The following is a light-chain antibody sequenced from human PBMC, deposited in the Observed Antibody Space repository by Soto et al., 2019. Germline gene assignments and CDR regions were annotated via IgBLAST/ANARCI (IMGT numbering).Light chain of an antibody. CDR2: EFS. J-gene: IGLJ1*01. V-gene: IGLV2-14*01. Sequence: SVLTQPASVSGSPGQSITISCTGSTSDVGAYNYVSWYKHHPGQAPQLMIYEFSNRPSGVSNRFSGSKSGNTASLTISGLQADDEGDYYCSSKTSSSSPFVFGTGTKVTVL. CDR1: TSDVGAYNY. CDR3: SSKTSSSSPFV.